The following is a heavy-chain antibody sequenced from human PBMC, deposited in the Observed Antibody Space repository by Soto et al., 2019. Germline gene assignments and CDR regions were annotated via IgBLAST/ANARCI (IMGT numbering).Heavy chain of an antibody. Sequence: EVQVLESGGGLEQPGGSLRLSCAASGFTFRSYVMSWVRQAPGKGLEWVSSISGSGGNRYYADSVKGRLTISRDNSNNTVYLQVDSLRAEDTAIYYCVRFRSGIGWDFWGQGTLVTVSS. CDR2: ISGSGGNR. D-gene: IGHD2-15*01. CDR3: VRFRSGIGWDF. CDR1: GFTFRSYV. J-gene: IGHJ4*02. V-gene: IGHV3-23*01.